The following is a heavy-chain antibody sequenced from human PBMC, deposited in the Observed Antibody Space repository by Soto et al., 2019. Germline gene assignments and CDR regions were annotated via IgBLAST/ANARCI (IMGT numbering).Heavy chain of an antibody. V-gene: IGHV3-30*18. CDR3: AKSRQLVRWFDP. CDR2: ISYDGSNK. D-gene: IGHD6-6*01. CDR1: GFTFSSYG. Sequence: GGSLRLSCAASGFTFSSYGMHWVRQAPGKGLEWVAVISYDGSNKYYADSVKGRFTISRDNSKNTLYLQMNSLRAEDTAVYYLAKSRQLVRWFDPWGKGTLVTVSS. J-gene: IGHJ5*02.